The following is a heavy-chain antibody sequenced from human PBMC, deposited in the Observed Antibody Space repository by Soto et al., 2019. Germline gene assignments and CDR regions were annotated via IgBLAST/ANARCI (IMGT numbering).Heavy chain of an antibody. CDR1: GYIFTSSG. CDR2: INVYNSNT. V-gene: IGHV1-18*01. J-gene: IGHJ4*02. CDR3: ARKLDGSGWYFFDS. D-gene: IGHD6-19*01. Sequence: GASVKVSCKASGYIFTSSGISWVRQAPGQGLEWMGWINVYNSNTNYAQKFQGRVTMTTDTSTSTAYMDLGSLRSDDTAVYFCARKLDGSGWYFFDSWGQGTLVTVSS.